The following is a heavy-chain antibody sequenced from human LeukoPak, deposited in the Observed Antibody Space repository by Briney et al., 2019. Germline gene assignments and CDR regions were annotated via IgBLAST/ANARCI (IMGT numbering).Heavy chain of an antibody. J-gene: IGHJ6*02. V-gene: IGHV3-21*01. D-gene: IGHD5-24*01. CDR1: GFPFSTYS. CDR3: ARDRRPSVKYVYYNWDV. CDR2: ISGSSDYI. Sequence: GGSLRLSCAASGFPFSTYSMNWVRQAPGKGLEWVSSISGSSDYIYYADSVKGRFAISRDNAKNSLYLQINSLRAEDTAVYYCARDRRPSVKYVYYNWDVWGQGTTVTVSS.